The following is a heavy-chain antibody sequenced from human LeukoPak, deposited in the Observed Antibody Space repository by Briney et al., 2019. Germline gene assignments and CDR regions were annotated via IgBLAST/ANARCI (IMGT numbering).Heavy chain of an antibody. CDR2: INHSGST. D-gene: IGHD6-13*01. CDR3: ARGHSSSWSYYYYYGMDV. Sequence: SETLSLTCAVYGGSFSGYYWSWIRQPPGKGLEWIGEINHSGSTNYNPSLKSRVTISVDTSKNQFSLELRSVTAADTAVYYCARGHSSSWSYYYYYGMDVWGQGTLVTVSS. J-gene: IGHJ6*02. CDR1: GGSFSGYY. V-gene: IGHV4-34*01.